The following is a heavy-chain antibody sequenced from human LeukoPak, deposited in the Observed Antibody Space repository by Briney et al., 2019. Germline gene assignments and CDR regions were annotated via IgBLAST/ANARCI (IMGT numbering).Heavy chain of an antibody. CDR3: ARDRAWNYFDY. Sequence: GGSLRLSCAASGFIFSNYGMNWARQAPGKGREGVAIISNDGSRKYYAHSVEGRFTISRDNSKNTLYLQMDSLRAEDTAVYYCARDRAWNYFDYWGQGTLVTVSS. V-gene: IGHV3-30*03. D-gene: IGHD3-3*01. CDR2: ISNDGSRK. CDR1: GFIFSNYG. J-gene: IGHJ4*02.